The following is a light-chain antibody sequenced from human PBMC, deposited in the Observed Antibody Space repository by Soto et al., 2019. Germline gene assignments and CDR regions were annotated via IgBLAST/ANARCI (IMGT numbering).Light chain of an antibody. CDR1: SSDVGAYSY. CDR3: SSYTSSITLV. CDR2: DVS. J-gene: IGLJ2*01. Sequence: QSALTQPASVSGSPGQSITISCTGTSSDVGAYSYVSWYQQHPGKAPKPIIYDVSNRPSGVSNRFSGSKSGNTASLPISGLQAEDEADYYCSSYTSSITLVFGGGTKVTVL. V-gene: IGLV2-14*01.